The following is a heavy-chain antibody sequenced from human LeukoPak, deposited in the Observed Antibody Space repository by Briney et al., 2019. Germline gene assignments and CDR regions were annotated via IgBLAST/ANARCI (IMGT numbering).Heavy chain of an antibody. CDR1: GYTFTGYY. V-gene: IGHV1-2*02. CDR2: INPNSDGT. Sequence: ASVKVSCKASGYTFTGYYIHWVRQAPGQGLEWMGWINPNSDGTNYAQKFQGRVTMTRDTSISTAYMELSRLRSDDTAVYYCARGSSRGPRDAFDFWGQGTLVTVSS. CDR3: ARGSSRGPRDAFDF. D-gene: IGHD2-15*01. J-gene: IGHJ4*02.